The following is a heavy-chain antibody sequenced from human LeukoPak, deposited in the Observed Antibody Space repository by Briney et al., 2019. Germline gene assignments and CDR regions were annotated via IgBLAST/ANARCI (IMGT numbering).Heavy chain of an antibody. V-gene: IGHV1-18*01. Sequence: ASVKVSCKASGYTFTSYGISWVRRAPGQGLEWMGWISAYNGNTNYAQKLQGRVTITTDTSTSTAYMELRSLRSDDTAVYYCARARSTGYRWSDPWGQGTLVTVSS. CDR2: ISAYNGNT. CDR3: ARARSTGYRWSDP. CDR1: GYTFTSYG. J-gene: IGHJ5*02. D-gene: IGHD6-13*01.